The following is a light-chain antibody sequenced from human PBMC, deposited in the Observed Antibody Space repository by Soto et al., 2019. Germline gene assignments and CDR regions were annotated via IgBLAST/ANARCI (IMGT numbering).Light chain of an antibody. CDR1: QSVDRY. CDR2: DAY. Sequence: DIVMTQSPDSLAVSLGERATINCKSSQSVDRYVAWYQQKLGQAPRLLIYDAYTRATGVGARFTGSGSATDFSLTITSLEPEDFAVYYCQQRGKWPSTFGPGTKVEMK. V-gene: IGKV3-11*01. J-gene: IGKJ2*02. CDR3: QQRGKWPST.